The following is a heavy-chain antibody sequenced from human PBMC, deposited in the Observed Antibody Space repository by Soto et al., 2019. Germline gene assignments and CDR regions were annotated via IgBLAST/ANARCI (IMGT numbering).Heavy chain of an antibody. D-gene: IGHD6-6*01. V-gene: IGHV1-46*01. CDR1: GYTFTRYY. Sequence: ASVKVSCKASGYTFTRYYIHWVRQAPGQGLEWMGVINPRGGSTTYAQKFQGRVTLTSDTSTSTAYMELSRLRSEDTAVYFCARDSIVARYYFDYWGQGTPVTVSS. CDR2: INPRGGST. CDR3: ARDSIVARYYFDY. J-gene: IGHJ4*02.